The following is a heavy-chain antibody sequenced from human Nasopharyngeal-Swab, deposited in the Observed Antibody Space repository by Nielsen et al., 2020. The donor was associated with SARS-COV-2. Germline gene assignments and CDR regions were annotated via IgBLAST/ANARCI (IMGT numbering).Heavy chain of an antibody. CDR1: GGSISSYY. V-gene: IGHV4-59*01. D-gene: IGHD6-13*01. CDR2: IYYSGST. J-gene: IGHJ6*03. CDR3: ARGSPNSSSWYGYYYYYYYMDV. Sequence: SETLSLTCTVSGGSISSYYWSWIRQPPGKGLEWIGYIYYSGSTNYNPSLKSRVTISVDTSKNQFSLKLSSVTAADTAVYYCARGSPNSSSWYGYYYYYYYMDVWGKGTTVTVSS.